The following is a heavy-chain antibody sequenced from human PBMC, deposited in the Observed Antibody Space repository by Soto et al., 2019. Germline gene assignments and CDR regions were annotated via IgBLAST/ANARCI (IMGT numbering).Heavy chain of an antibody. Sequence: EVQLVESGGGLVQPGGSLRLSCAASGFTFSSYSMNWVRQAPGKGLEWVSYISSSSSIIFYADSVKGRFTISRDNAKNSLYLQMNRLRAEDTAVYYCARDSHGYCSGGTCPFDYWGQGTLVTVSS. D-gene: IGHD2-15*01. CDR1: GFTFSSYS. J-gene: IGHJ4*02. CDR2: ISSSSSII. V-gene: IGHV3-48*01. CDR3: ARDSHGYCSGGTCPFDY.